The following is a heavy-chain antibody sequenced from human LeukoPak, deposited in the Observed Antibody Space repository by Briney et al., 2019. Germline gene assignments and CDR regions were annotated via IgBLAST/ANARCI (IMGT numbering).Heavy chain of an antibody. Sequence: SETLSLTCTVSGGSISGYYWSWIRQPPGRGLEWIGYIYYTGSTNYNPSLKSRVTISVDTSKNQFSLKLSSVTAADTAVYYCARGLGFLGYYYMDVWGKGTTVTVSS. V-gene: IGHV4-59*01. J-gene: IGHJ6*03. CDR3: ARGLGFLGYYYMDV. CDR1: GGSISGYY. CDR2: IYYTGST. D-gene: IGHD3-3*01.